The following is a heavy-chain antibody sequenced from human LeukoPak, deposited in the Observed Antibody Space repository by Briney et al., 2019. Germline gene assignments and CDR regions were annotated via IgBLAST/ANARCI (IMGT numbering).Heavy chain of an antibody. J-gene: IGHJ6*02. CDR2: INHSGST. V-gene: IGHV4-34*01. D-gene: IGHD6-13*01. CDR3: ARDVSSRSYYYYGMDV. CDR1: GGSFSGYY. Sequence: SETLSLTCAVYGGSFSGYYWSWIRQPPGKGLEWIGEINHSGSTNYNPSLKSRVTISVDTSKNQFSLKLSSVTAADTAVYYCARDVSSRSYYYYGMDVWGQGTTVTVSS.